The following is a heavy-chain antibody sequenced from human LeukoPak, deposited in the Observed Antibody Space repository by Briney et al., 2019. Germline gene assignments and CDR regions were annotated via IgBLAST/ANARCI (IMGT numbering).Heavy chain of an antibody. Sequence: GGSLRLSCAASGFTLSTYRMNWVRQAPGKGLEWVSHINRNGRLYYAGSVKGRFTISRDNAENSVYLQMNSLRADDTAVYYCARELPTYYYGSESHDGFDIWGRGTKVTVSS. D-gene: IGHD3-10*01. J-gene: IGHJ3*02. V-gene: IGHV3-48*01. CDR3: ARELPTYYYGSESHDGFDI. CDR1: GFTLSTYR. CDR2: INRNGRL.